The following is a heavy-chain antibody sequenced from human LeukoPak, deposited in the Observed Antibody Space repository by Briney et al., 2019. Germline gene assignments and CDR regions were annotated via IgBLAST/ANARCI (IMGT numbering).Heavy chain of an antibody. D-gene: IGHD2-15*01. Sequence: SETLSLTCAVYGGSFSGYYWSWIRQPPGKGLEWIGEINHSGSTNYNPSLKSRVTMSVDTSKNQFSLKLSSVTAADTAVYYCARAPWRGGYYLDFWGQGTLVTVSS. CDR1: GGSFSGYY. CDR2: INHSGST. V-gene: IGHV4-34*01. J-gene: IGHJ4*02. CDR3: ARAPWRGGYYLDF.